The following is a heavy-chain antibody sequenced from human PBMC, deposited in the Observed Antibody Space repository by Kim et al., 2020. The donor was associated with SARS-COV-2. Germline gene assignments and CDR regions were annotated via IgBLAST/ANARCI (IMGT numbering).Heavy chain of an antibody. D-gene: IGHD6-19*01. J-gene: IGHJ4*02. V-gene: IGHV3-15*01. CDR3: TTDGVAVAGTGDY. Sequence: YAAPVKGRFTISRDDSKNTLYLQMNSLKTEDTAVYYCTTDGVAVAGTGDYWGQGTLVTVSS.